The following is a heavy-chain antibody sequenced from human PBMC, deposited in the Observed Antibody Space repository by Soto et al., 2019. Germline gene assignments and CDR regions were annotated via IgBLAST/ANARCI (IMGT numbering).Heavy chain of an antibody. D-gene: IGHD6-13*01. CDR1: GGTFSSYT. J-gene: IGHJ5*02. Sequence: QVQLVQSGAEVKKPGSSVKVSCKASGGTFSSYTISWVRQAPGQGLEWMGRIIPILGIANYAQKFQGRVTITADKSTSTADMELSSLRSEDTAVYYCASRSYSSSWYSNSDWFDPWGQGTLVTVSS. CDR3: ASRSYSSSWYSNSDWFDP. CDR2: IIPILGIA. V-gene: IGHV1-69*02.